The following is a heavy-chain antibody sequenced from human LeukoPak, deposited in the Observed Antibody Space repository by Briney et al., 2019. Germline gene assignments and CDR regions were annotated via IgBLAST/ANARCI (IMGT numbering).Heavy chain of an antibody. J-gene: IGHJ4*02. D-gene: IGHD1-26*01. CDR1: GFTFDDYA. Sequence: GGSLRLSCAASGFTFDDYAMHWVRQAPGKGLEWVSGINWSGDRIGYADSVKGRFTISRDNAKNSLYLQMNSLRAEDTAVYYCARVSVGALTDYWGQGTLVTVSS. CDR2: INWSGDRI. CDR3: ARVSVGALTDY. V-gene: IGHV3-9*01.